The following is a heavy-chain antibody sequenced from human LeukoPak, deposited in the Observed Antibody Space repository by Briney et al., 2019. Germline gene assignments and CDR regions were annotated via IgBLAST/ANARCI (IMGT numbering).Heavy chain of an antibody. J-gene: IGHJ4*02. D-gene: IGHD6-19*01. CDR1: GFTFSSYA. CDR2: ISSDGSNK. CDR3: ARLYSSGWYFDY. Sequence: PGGSLRLSCAASGFTFSSYALHWVRQAPGKGLEWVAVISSDGSNKYYADSVKGRFTISRDNSKSTLYLQMNSLRAEDTAVYYCARLYSSGWYFDYWGQGTLVTVSS. V-gene: IGHV3-30*04.